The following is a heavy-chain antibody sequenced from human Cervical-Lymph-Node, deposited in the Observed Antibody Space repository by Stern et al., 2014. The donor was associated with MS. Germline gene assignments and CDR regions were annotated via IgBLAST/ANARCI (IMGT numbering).Heavy chain of an antibody. CDR2: IHPSGTA. CDR1: GGSIRSGSDY. Sequence: QVQLVESGPGLVKPSQTLSLTCTVSGGSIRSGSDYWSWIRQPVGKGLEWIGRIHPSGTAYSTPSLKSSVTISTDTSRNQFARELNSATAADTAIYYCASGYRIFDYWGQGIVVTVSS. J-gene: IGHJ4*02. CDR3: ASGYRIFDY. V-gene: IGHV4-61*02. D-gene: IGHD5-18*01.